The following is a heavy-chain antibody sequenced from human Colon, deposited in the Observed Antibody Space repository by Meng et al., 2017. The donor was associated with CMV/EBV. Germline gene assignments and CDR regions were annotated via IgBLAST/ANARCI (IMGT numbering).Heavy chain of an antibody. Sequence: SETLSLTCSVSGGSVTSGSYYWSWIRQPPGKGLEWIGYMSYSGSTNYNPSLKSRVTISVDTSKNQFSLKLSSVTAADTAVYYCARGPGRWLQLFDYWGQGTLVTVSS. CDR2: MSYSGST. CDR1: GGSVTSGSYY. J-gene: IGHJ4*02. CDR3: ARGPGRWLQLFDY. D-gene: IGHD5-24*01. V-gene: IGHV4-61*01.